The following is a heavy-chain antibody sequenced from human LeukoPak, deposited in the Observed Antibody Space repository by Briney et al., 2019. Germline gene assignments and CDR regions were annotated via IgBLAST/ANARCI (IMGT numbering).Heavy chain of an antibody. CDR1: GFTFSNYA. Sequence: GGSLRLSCAASGFTFSNYAMSWVRQAPGKGLAWVAAIGGRDGSTYYEASVKGRFTISRVNSKNTIYLQMNSLRAEDTAIYFCAKEKYDRSGLFFGAFDVWGLGTLVTVSS. V-gene: IGHV3-23*01. CDR3: AKEKYDRSGLFFGAFDV. CDR2: IGGRDGST. J-gene: IGHJ3*01. D-gene: IGHD3-22*01.